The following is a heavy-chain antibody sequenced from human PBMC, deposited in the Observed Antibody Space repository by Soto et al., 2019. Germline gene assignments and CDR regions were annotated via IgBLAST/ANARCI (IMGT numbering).Heavy chain of an antibody. CDR3: ARGGDTTKVDY. CDR1: GGSISSGGYC. Sequence: QVQLQESGPGLVKPSQTLSLTCTVSGGSISSGGYCWSWIRQHPGEGLEWIGFMSNSGSTPYNPSLKSRATIPVDTSMNQFSLNLRSVTAADTAVYYCARGGDTTKVDYWGQGTLVTVSS. J-gene: IGHJ4*02. V-gene: IGHV4-31*03. D-gene: IGHD3-16*01. CDR2: MSNSGST.